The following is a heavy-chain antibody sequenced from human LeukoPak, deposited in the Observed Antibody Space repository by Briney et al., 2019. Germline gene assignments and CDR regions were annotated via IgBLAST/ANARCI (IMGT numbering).Heavy chain of an antibody. V-gene: IGHV3-53*01. D-gene: IGHD4-11*01. CDR3: ARAAMTTVTFYYYYYMDV. Sequence: GGSLRLSCAASGFTVSSNHMSWVRQAPGKGLEWVSVIYSGGSTYYADSVKGRFTISRDNSKNTLYLQMNSLRAEDTAVYYCARAAMTTVTFYYYYYMDVWGKGTTVTVSS. CDR2: IYSGGST. CDR1: GFTVSSNH. J-gene: IGHJ6*03.